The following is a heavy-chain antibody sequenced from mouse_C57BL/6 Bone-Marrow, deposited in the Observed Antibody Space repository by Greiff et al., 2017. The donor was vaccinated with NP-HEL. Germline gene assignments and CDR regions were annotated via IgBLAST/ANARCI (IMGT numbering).Heavy chain of an antibody. CDR3: ARYPHYYGSTVEGY. V-gene: IGHV1-53*01. CDR2: INPSNGGT. D-gene: IGHD1-1*01. Sequence: QVQLQQPGTELVKPGASVKLSCKASGYTFTSYWMHWVKQRPGQGLEWIGNINPSNGGTNYNEKFKSKATLTVDKSSSTAYTQLSSLTSEDAAVYYCARYPHYYGSTVEGYWGQGTTLTVSS. J-gene: IGHJ2*01. CDR1: GYTFTSYW.